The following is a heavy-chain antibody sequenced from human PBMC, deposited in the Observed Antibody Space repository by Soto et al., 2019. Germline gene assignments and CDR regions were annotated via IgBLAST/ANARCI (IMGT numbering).Heavy chain of an antibody. V-gene: IGHV3-30*18. CDR3: AKGYFSCGSCYLFAFDF. CDR2: ISYDGSNK. Sequence: GGSLRLSCAASGFTFSSYGMHWVRQAPGKGLEWVAVISYDGSNKYYADSVKGRFTISRDNSKNTLFLQMNSLRAEDTAVYFCAKGYFSCGSCYLFAFDFWAQGTTVPVSS. J-gene: IGHJ3*01. D-gene: IGHD2-15*01. CDR1: GFTFSSYG.